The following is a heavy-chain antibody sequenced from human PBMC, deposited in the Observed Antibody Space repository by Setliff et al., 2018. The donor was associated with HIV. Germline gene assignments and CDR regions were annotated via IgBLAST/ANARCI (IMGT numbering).Heavy chain of an antibody. V-gene: IGHV3-11*04. CDR3: ASWRVPRDAFDI. CDR2: INPWETTI. CDR1: GVRFCDYY. Sequence: GGSLRLSCSASGVRFCDYYRTWTRQAPGKGLEWVSYINPWETTIKYALSVQGRFTTSRDNAKNTLSLQLNSLRVEDTAVYFCASWRVPRDAFDIWGLGTRVTVSS. D-gene: IGHD3-3*01. J-gene: IGHJ3*02.